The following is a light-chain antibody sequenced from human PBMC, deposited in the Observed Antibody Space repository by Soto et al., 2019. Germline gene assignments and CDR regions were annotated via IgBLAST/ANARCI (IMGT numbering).Light chain of an antibody. V-gene: IGKV3-11*01. CDR2: DAS. Sequence: EFVLTQSPATLSLSPGERATLSCRASQSIRTSLAWYEQKPGQAPRLVIFDASNRANGVPARFSGSGSGTEFTLTISSLQSEDFAVYYCQQYNNWPPLTFAGGTKVDIK. J-gene: IGKJ4*01. CDR1: QSIRTS. CDR3: QQYNNWPPLT.